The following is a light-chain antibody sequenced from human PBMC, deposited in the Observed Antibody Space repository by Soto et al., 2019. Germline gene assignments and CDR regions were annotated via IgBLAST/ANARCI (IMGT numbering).Light chain of an antibody. CDR3: YSYAGRYIWV. CDR2: EVN. Sequence: QSVLTQPRSVSGSPGQSVTISCTGTSSDVGNYNYVSWYQQHPGKAPKLITYEVNKWPSGVPDRFSGSKSGNTASLTISGLQAEDEADYYCYSYAGRYIWVFGGGTKVTVL. CDR1: SSDVGNYNY. J-gene: IGLJ3*02. V-gene: IGLV2-11*01.